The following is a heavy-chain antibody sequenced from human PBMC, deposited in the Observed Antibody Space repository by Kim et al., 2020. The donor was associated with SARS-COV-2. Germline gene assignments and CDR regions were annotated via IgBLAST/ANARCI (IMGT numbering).Heavy chain of an antibody. CDR3: AGSGSYYGVEDPHIDY. J-gene: IGHJ4*02. V-gene: IGHV3-43*01. D-gene: IGHD1-26*01. CDR1: GFTFDDYT. CDR2: ISWDGGST. Sequence: GGSLRLSCAASGFTFDDYTMHWVRQAPGKGLEWVSLISWDGGSTYYADSVKGRFTISRDNSKNSLYLQMNSLRTEDTALYYCAGSGSYYGVEDPHIDYWGQGTLVTVSS.